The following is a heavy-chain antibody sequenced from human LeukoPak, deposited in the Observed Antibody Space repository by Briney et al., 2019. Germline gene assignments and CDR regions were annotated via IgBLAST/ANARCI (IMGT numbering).Heavy chain of an antibody. D-gene: IGHD1-26*01. CDR1: GYTFTSYD. J-gene: IGHJ4*02. V-gene: IGHV1-8*01. Sequence: GASVKVSCKASGYTFTSYDINWVRQATGQGLEWMGWTNPKSGNTGYAQKFQGRVTMTRDTSRSTAYMELGSLRPEDTAVYYCARVTGSIDYWGQGTLVTVSS. CDR2: TNPKSGNT. CDR3: ARVTGSIDY.